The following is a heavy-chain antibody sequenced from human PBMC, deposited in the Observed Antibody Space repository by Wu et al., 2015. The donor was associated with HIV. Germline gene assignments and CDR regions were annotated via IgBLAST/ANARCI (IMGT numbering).Heavy chain of an antibody. CDR3: ASSREGSGPYFYYYMDV. J-gene: IGHJ6*03. CDR1: GGNFSSYA. CDR2: IIPVFGTV. D-gene: IGHD3-3*01. V-gene: IGHV1-69*05. Sequence: QAQLVQSGAEVKKPGSSVKVSCRASGGNFSSYAFSWVRHAPGQGLEWMGGIIPVFGTVNYAQRFQDRITITTDESTSTVYMELNSLRSEDTAVYYCASSREGSGPYFYYYMDVWGKGTTVSVSS.